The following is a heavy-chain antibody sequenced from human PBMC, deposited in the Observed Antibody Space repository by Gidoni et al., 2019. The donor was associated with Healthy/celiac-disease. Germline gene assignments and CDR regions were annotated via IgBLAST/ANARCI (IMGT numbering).Heavy chain of an antibody. Sequence: QVQLVESGGGVVQPGRSLRLSCAASGFTFSSYAMPWVRQAPGKGLEWVAVISDDGSNKYYADSVKGRFTISRDNSKNTLYLQMNSLRAEDTAVYYCARPLSGIVVVSTFDYWGQGTLVTVSS. CDR1: GFTFSSYA. CDR3: ARPLSGIVVVSTFDY. J-gene: IGHJ4*02. D-gene: IGHD3-22*01. CDR2: ISDDGSNK. V-gene: IGHV3-30-3*01.